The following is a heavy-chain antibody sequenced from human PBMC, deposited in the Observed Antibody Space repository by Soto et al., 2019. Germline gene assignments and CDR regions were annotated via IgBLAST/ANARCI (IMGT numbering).Heavy chain of an antibody. CDR1: GYTFTSYA. D-gene: IGHD2-2*01. V-gene: IGHV1-3*01. CDR3: ARDLGYCSSTSCYLDAFDI. Sequence: QVQLVQSGAEVKKPGASVKVSCNASGYTFTSYAMHWVRQAPGQRLEWMGWINAGNGNTKYSQKFQGRVTITRDTSASTAYMELSSLRSEDTAVYYCARDLGYCSSTSCYLDAFDIWGQGTMVTVSS. CDR2: INAGNGNT. J-gene: IGHJ3*02.